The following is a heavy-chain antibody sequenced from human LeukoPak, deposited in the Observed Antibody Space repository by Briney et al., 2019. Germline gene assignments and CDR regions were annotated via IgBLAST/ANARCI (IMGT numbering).Heavy chain of an antibody. CDR1: GFTFSSYG. D-gene: IGHD3-16*02. J-gene: IGHJ4*02. V-gene: IGHV3-30*18. CDR3: AKGSVGGSYRPVDY. Sequence: GRSLRLSCAASGFTFSSYGMHWVRQAPGKGLEWVAVMSYDGSNKYYADSVKGRFTISRDNSKNTLYRQMNSLRAEDTAVYYCAKGSVGGSYRPVDYWGQGTLVTVSS. CDR2: MSYDGSNK.